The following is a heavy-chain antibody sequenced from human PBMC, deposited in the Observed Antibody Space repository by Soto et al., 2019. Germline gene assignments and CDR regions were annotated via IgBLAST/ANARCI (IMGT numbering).Heavy chain of an antibody. CDR2: MTGEGRTT. V-gene: IGHV3-74*01. CDR1: GFTFGDYW. J-gene: IGHJ4*02. CDR3: ATAEVDY. Sequence: GGSLRLSCAASGFTFGDYWMHWVRQPPGKGPEWVSRMTGEGRTTHYADSVKGRFTASRDNAKSTLYLQMNSLRAEDTAVYYCATAEVDYWGPGTLVTVSS.